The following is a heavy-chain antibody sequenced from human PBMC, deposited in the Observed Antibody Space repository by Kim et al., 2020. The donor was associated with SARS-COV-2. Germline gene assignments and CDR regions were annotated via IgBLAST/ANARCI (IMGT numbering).Heavy chain of an antibody. CDR1: EFTFSNYG. V-gene: IGHV3-33*05. CDR2: ISYDGKNK. CDR3: AIRNFYGSGTHGPGV. D-gene: IGHD3-10*01. J-gene: IGHJ6*02. Sequence: GGSLRLSCAVSEFTFSNYGMHWVRQAPGKGLEWVASISYDGKNKNYADSVEGRFTISRDNSKNTLYLQMNSLRVEDMALYYCAIRNFYGSGTHGPGVWGQGTTVTVSS.